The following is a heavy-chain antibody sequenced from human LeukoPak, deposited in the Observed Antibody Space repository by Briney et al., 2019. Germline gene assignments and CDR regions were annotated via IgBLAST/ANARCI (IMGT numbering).Heavy chain of an antibody. CDR2: IYPGDSDT. D-gene: IGHD3-22*01. V-gene: IGHV5-51*01. CDR1: GYSFTSYW. Sequence: GESLKISCKGSGYSFTSYWIGWVGQMPRKGLDGMGIIYPGDSDTRYSPSFQGQVPISADKSISTAYLQWSSLKASDTAMYYCARLLGRITMIVVANHYYFDYWGQGTLVTVSS. CDR3: ARLLGRITMIVVANHYYFDY. J-gene: IGHJ4*02.